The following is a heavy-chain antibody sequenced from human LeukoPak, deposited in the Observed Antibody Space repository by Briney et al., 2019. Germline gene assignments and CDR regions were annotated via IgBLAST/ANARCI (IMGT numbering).Heavy chain of an antibody. V-gene: IGHV4-30-2*01. CDR1: GGSISSGGYS. Sequence: PSETLSLTCAVSGGSISSGGYSWSWVRQPPGEGLEWVGYIYHSGSAYYNPSLQSRVTISLDRSKNQFSLKLSSMTAADTAVYYCARVWDTAVVYFDYWGQGTLVTVSS. CDR2: IYHSGSA. J-gene: IGHJ4*02. CDR3: ARVWDTAVVYFDY. D-gene: IGHD5-18*01.